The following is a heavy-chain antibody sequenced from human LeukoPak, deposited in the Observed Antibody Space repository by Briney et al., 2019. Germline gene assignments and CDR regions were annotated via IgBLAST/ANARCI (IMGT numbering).Heavy chain of an antibody. Sequence: PGGSLRLSCAASGFTFSDYYMSWIRQAPGKGVGCVSYISSSDTTIYYADYVKGRFTTPRDNAKNSLYLQMNSLRAEHTAAYYCARHNGTTTIIDYWGQGTLVTVPS. J-gene: IGHJ4*02. V-gene: IGHV3-11*04. D-gene: IGHD1-1*01. CDR1: GFTFSDYY. CDR3: ARHNGTTTIIDY. CDR2: ISSSDTTI.